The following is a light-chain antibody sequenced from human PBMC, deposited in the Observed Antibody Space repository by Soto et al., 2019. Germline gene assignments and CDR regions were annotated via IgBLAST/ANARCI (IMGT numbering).Light chain of an antibody. CDR1: SSDIGVSTF. Sequence: QSALTQPASVSESPGQSITISCTGTSSDIGVSTFVSWYQQHPGKAPKLIIYEVSDRPSGVSHRFSGSKSGNTASLTISGLQAEDEADYYCSSYTTSHTLVFGGGTKLTVL. CDR3: SSYTTSHTLV. CDR2: EVS. V-gene: IGLV2-14*01. J-gene: IGLJ2*01.